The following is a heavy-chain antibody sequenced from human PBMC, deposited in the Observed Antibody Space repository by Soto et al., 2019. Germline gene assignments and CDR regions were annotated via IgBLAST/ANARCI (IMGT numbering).Heavy chain of an antibody. D-gene: IGHD5-12*01. Sequence: QVQLVQSGAEVKKPGSSVKVACKTSGGTFSNDIITWVRQAPGQGLEWMGRIIPLLDVADYAQMFQGRVTITADNSTGTAYMELNSLRSVDTAVYYCERDSPIGSTFSGYDAIDYWGQGTLVTVSS. CDR3: ERDSPIGSTFSGYDAIDY. CDR1: GGTFSNDI. J-gene: IGHJ4*02. V-gene: IGHV1-69*08. CDR2: IIPLLDVA.